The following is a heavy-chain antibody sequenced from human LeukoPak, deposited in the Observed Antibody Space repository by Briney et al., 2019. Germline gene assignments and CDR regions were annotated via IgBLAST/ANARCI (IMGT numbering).Heavy chain of an antibody. Sequence: PSETLSLTCTVSGGSIRSYYWSWIRQPPGKGLEWIGYIYYSGSTNYNPSLKSRATISVDTSKNQFSLKLSSVTAADTAVYYCARVYYSNSYDYWYFDLWGRGTLVTVSS. CDR1: GGSIRSYY. CDR2: IYYSGST. CDR3: ARVYYSNSYDYWYFDL. D-gene: IGHD6-13*01. V-gene: IGHV4-59*01. J-gene: IGHJ2*01.